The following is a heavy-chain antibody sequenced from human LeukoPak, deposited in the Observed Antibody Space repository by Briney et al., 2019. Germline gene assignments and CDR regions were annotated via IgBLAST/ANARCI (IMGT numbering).Heavy chain of an antibody. Sequence: SETLSLTCNVSGGSISSDYWSWIRQPPGKGLEWIGYIYYSGSTNYNPSLKSRLTISVDTSKNQFSLKLSSVTAADTAVYYCARHGGSYSFDYWGQGTLVTVSS. J-gene: IGHJ4*02. CDR2: IYYSGST. D-gene: IGHD1-26*01. CDR3: ARHGGSYSFDY. CDR1: GGSISSDY. V-gene: IGHV4-59*08.